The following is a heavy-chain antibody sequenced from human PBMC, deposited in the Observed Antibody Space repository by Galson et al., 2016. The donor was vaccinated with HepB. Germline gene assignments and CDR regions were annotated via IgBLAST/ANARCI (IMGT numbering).Heavy chain of an antibody. V-gene: IGHV3-30*04. CDR1: GFSFSSYA. CDR2: ISYDGSNK. Sequence: SLRLSCAASGFSFSSYAMHWVRQAPGKGLEWVAVISYDGSNKYYADSVKGRFTISRDKSKNTLYLQMNSLRAEDTAVYYCAREEVSYYGSGSYFEYWGQGTLVTVSS. D-gene: IGHD3-10*01. CDR3: AREEVSYYGSGSYFEY. J-gene: IGHJ4*02.